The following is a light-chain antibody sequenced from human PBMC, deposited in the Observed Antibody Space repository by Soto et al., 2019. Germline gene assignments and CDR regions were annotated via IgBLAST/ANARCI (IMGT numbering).Light chain of an antibody. CDR3: QQGNSFPFT. J-gene: IGKJ3*01. V-gene: IGKV1-5*03. Sequence: DIQVTQSPSTLSASVGDRVTITCRASQSISRWLAWHQQKLGQAPKLLIYEASSLASGVPSRFSGSGSGTEFILTISSLQPDDFATYYCQQGNSFPFTFGPGTKVDIK. CDR2: EAS. CDR1: QSISRW.